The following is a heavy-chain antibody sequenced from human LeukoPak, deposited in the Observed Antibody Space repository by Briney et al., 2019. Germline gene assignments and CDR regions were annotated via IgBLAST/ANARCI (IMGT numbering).Heavy chain of an antibody. CDR1: GFTFSTYG. CDR3: AGINDYGDPTGAFDI. D-gene: IGHD4-17*01. Sequence: GGSLRLSCAASGFTFSTYGMTWVRQAPGKGLEWVAVISFDESNKYYADSVKGRFTISRDNSKNSLFLQMNSLRAEDTAVYYCAGINDYGDPTGAFDIWGQGTMVTVSS. CDR2: ISFDESNK. V-gene: IGHV3-30*03. J-gene: IGHJ3*02.